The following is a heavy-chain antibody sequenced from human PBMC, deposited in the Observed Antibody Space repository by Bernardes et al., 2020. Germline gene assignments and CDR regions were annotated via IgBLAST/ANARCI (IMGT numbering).Heavy chain of an antibody. CDR2: ISGSGGST. V-gene: IGHV3-23*01. D-gene: IGHD6-6*01. J-gene: IGHJ4*02. CDR1: GFTFSSYA. CDR3: AKLVIAARPSGGVVQ. Sequence: VGSLRLSCAASGFTFSSYAMSWVRQAPGKGLEWVSAISGSGGSTYYADSVKGRFTISRDNSKNTLYLQMNSLRAEDTAVYYCAKLVIAARPSGGVVQWGQGTLVTVSS.